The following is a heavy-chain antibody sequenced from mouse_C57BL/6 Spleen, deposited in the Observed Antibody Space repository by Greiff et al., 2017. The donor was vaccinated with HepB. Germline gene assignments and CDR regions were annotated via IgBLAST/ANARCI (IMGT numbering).Heavy chain of an antibody. CDR3: ARGGYDGGFAY. V-gene: IGHV5-6*01. CDR2: ISSGGSYT. Sequence: VQLKESGGDLVKPGGSLKLSCAASGFTFSSYGMSWVRQTPDKRLEWVATISSGGSYTYYPDSVKGRFTISRDNAKNTLYLQMSSLKSEDTAMYYCARGGYDGGFAYWGQGTLVTVSA. CDR1: GFTFSSYG. J-gene: IGHJ3*01. D-gene: IGHD2-2*01.